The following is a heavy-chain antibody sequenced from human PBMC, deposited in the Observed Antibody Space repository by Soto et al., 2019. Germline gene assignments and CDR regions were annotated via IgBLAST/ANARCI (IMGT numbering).Heavy chain of an antibody. CDR3: GRTPPYSHLDL. Sequence: GESLKISSQASGYSLSSDWLTLVRQMPGRGMGWMGRIDPSGSFTLSDPSCQGRVTFSVDKLNRTAYLQLTSPRASDRGMYFCGRTPPYSHLDLWGPGTLDTVFS. V-gene: IGHV5-10-1*01. J-gene: IGHJ4*03. CDR2: IDPSGSFT. D-gene: IGHD2-15*01. CDR1: GYSLSSDW.